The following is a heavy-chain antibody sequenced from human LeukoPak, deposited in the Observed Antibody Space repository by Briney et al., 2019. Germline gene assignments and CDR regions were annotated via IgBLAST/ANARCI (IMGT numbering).Heavy chain of an antibody. CDR1: GGSISSYY. J-gene: IGHJ4*02. CDR2: IYYSGST. D-gene: IGHD6-13*01. V-gene: IGHV4-59*01. Sequence: SETLSLTCTASGGSISSYYWSWIRQPPAKGLEWIGYIYYSGSTNYTPSLKSRVTISVDTSKNQFSLKLSSVTAADTAVYYCARRVAAAGTFDYWGQGTLVTVSS. CDR3: ARRVAAAGTFDY.